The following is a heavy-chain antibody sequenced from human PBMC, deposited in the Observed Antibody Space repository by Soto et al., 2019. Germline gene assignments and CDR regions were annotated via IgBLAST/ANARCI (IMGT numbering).Heavy chain of an antibody. V-gene: IGHV1-58*01. CDR2: IVVGSGNT. D-gene: IGHD3-10*01. CDR3: AADPPYYGSGSYYRYYYGMDV. J-gene: IGHJ6*02. Sequence: QMQLVQSGPEVKKPGTSVKVSCKASGFTFTSSAVQWVRQARGQRLEWIGWIVVGSGNTNYAQKFQERVTITRDMSTSTAYMELSSLRSEDTAVYYCAADPPYYGSGSYYRYYYGMDVWGQGTTVTVS. CDR1: GFTFTSSA.